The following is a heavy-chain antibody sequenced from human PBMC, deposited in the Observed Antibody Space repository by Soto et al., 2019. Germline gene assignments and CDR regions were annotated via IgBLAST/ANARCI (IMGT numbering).Heavy chain of an antibody. CDR1: GYSFTSYW. D-gene: IGHD5-12*01. CDR3: ARLVATAAGSYYGMDV. CDR2: IYPGDSDT. V-gene: IGHV5-51*01. J-gene: IGHJ6*02. Sequence: PGESLKISCKGSGYSFTSYWIGWVRQMPGKGLEWMGIIYPGDSDTRYSPSFQGQVTISADKSISTAYLQWSSLKASDTAMYYCARLVATAAGSYYGMDVWGQGTTVTVSS.